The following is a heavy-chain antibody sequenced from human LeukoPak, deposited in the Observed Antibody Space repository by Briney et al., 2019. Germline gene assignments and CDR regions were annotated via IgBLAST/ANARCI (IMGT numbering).Heavy chain of an antibody. CDR2: ISYDGSNK. V-gene: IGHV3-30*04. CDR3: ARAGGGAFDI. Sequence: PGRSLRLSCAASGFTFSSYAMHWVRQAPGKGLEWVAVISYDGSNKYYADSVKGRFTISRDNSKNTLYLQMNSLRAEDTAVYYCARAGGGAFDIWGQGTMVTVSS. J-gene: IGHJ3*02. D-gene: IGHD4-23*01. CDR1: GFTFSSYA.